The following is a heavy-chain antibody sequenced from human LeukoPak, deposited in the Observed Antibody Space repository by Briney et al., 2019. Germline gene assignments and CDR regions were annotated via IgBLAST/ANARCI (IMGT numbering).Heavy chain of an antibody. V-gene: IGHV4-59*12. CDR2: IYYSGTT. J-gene: IGHJ4*02. D-gene: IGHD2-2*01. CDR1: GGSISSYY. CDR3: ARGPNLGYCSSTSCYPLDY. Sequence: SETLSLTCTVSGGSISSYYWSWIRQPPGKGLEWIGYIYYSGTTNYNPSLKSRVTISVDTSKNQFSLKLSSVTAADTAVYYCARGPNLGYCSSTSCYPLDYWGQGTLVTVSS.